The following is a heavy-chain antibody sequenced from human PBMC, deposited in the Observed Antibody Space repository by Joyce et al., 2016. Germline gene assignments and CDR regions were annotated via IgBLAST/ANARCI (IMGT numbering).Heavy chain of an antibody. CDR3: ARNWRKIKYFEY. CDR2: MNHESGNA. J-gene: IGHJ1*01. V-gene: IGHV1-8*01. D-gene: IGHD3-3*01. Sequence: QVQLVQSGAEVKHPGASVKVSCKTSGYSHTGYDINWVRKATGQGLEWMGWMNHESGNAGYAQKFQGRVAMTRDNSISTAYMELSSLTSEDTAIYYCARNWRKIKYFEYWGQGTLVTVSS. CDR1: GYSHTGYD.